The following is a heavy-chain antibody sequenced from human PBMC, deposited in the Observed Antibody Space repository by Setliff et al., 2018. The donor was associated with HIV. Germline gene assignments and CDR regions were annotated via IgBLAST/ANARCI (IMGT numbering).Heavy chain of an antibody. J-gene: IGHJ5*02. CDR2: INDDGNKK. CDR1: GFVFSDFW. CDR3: AALSVRTNPVYGVISTRFDP. Sequence: PGGSLRLSCAASGFVFSDFWMSWARRAPGKGLEWVANINDDGNKKYYVGSVRGRFTISRDNAKNSLFLQMNSLRADDTAVYYCAALSVRTNPVYGVISTRFDPWGQGSLVTVSS. D-gene: IGHD2-8*01. V-gene: IGHV3-7*03.